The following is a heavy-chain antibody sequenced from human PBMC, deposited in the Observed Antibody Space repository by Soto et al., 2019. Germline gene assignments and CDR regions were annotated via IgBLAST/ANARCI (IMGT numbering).Heavy chain of an antibody. CDR2: INHSGST. Sequence: PSETLSLTCAVYGGSFSCYYWSWIRQPPGKGLEWIGEINHSGSTNYNPSLKSRVTISVDTSKNQFSLKLSSVTAADTAVYYCGRLVTAEAIQIDAFDIWGQGTMVT. V-gene: IGHV4-34*01. D-gene: IGHD2-2*01. J-gene: IGHJ3*02. CDR1: GGSFSCYY. CDR3: GRLVTAEAIQIDAFDI.